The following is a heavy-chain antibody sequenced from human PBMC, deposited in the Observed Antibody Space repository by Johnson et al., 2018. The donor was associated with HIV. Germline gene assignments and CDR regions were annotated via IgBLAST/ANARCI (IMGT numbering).Heavy chain of an antibody. CDR2: ISWNSGSI. CDR1: GFTFDDFA. D-gene: IGHD1-26*01. J-gene: IGHJ3*02. CDR3: ARHLASGSYAGAFDI. V-gene: IGHV3-9*01. Sequence: EVQLVESGGGLVQPGRSLRLSCAASGFTFDDFAMHWVRQAPGKGLEWVSGISWNSGSIHYADSVKGRFTISRDNAKNSLYLQMNSLRAEDTALYYCARHLASGSYAGAFDIWGQGTMVTVSS.